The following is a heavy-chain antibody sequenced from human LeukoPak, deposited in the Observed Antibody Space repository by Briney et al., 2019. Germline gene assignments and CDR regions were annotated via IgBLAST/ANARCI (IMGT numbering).Heavy chain of an antibody. CDR1: GFTFSRYA. V-gene: IGHV3-23*01. Sequence: GRSLRLSCAASGFTFSRYAMSWVRQAPGKGLEWVSGISGSGSTTYYADSVKGRFTISRDNAKNSLYLQMNSLRAEDTAVYYCAATPYYYGSGSFDYWGQGTLVTVSS. CDR2: ISGSGSTT. D-gene: IGHD3-10*01. CDR3: AATPYYYGSGSFDY. J-gene: IGHJ4*02.